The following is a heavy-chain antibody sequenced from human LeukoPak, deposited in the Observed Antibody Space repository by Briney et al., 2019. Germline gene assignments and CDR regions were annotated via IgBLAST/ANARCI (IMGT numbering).Heavy chain of an antibody. CDR1: GVSISSYY. V-gene: IGHV4-59*01. CDR2: IYYSGST. D-gene: IGHD3-9*01. CDR3: ARGRRVRLTGYYPGAFDI. J-gene: IGHJ3*02. Sequence: SETLSLTCTGSGVSISSYYWSWIRQPPGKGLEGIGYIYYSGSTNYNPSLKSRVTISVDTSKNQFSLKLSSVTAADTAVYYCARGRRVRLTGYYPGAFDIWGQGTMVTVSS.